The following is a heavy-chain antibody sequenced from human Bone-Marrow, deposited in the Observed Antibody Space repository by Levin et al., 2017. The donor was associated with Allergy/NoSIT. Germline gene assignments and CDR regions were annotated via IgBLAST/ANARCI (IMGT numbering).Heavy chain of an antibody. CDR1: GFTFSSYS. J-gene: IGHJ6*02. CDR2: ISSSSSYI. D-gene: IGHD3-9*01. Sequence: PGGSLRLSCAASGFTFSSYSMNWVRQAPWKGLEWVSSISSSSSYIYYADSVKGRFTISRDNAKNSLYLQMNSLRAEDTAVYYCARERRDYDILTGYGYYYGMDGWGQGTTVTVSS. CDR3: ARERRDYDILTGYGYYYGMDG. V-gene: IGHV3-21*01.